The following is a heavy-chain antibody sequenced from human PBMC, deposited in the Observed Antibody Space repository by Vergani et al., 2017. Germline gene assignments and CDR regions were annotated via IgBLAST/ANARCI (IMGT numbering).Heavy chain of an antibody. CDR3: ATAGAGNCGGAGCYDFFEY. CDR2: IWYDGSKE. CDR1: GFTFSSYG. Sequence: QVQLVESGGGVVQPGGSLRLSCAASGFTFSSYGMHWVRQAPGKGLEWVAFIWYDGSKEYYADSVKGRFTISRDQSKNTLHLQMNGLRPEDTAVYYCATAGAGNCGGAGCYDFFEYWGQGTLVTVSS. V-gene: IGHV3-30*02. J-gene: IGHJ4*02. D-gene: IGHD2-15*01.